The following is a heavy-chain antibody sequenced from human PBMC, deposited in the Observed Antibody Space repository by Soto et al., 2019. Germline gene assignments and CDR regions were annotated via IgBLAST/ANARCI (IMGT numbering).Heavy chain of an antibody. CDR2: INPNSGGT. Sequence: ASVKVSCKASGYTFTGCYMHWLRRAAVEVLEWMGWINPNSGGTNYAQKFQGRVTMTRDTSISTAYMELSRLRSDDTAVYYRARGGFLEWLLSYYGMDVWGQGTTVTVSS. D-gene: IGHD3-3*01. CDR1: GYTFTGCY. CDR3: ARGGFLEWLLSYYGMDV. V-gene: IGHV1-2*02. J-gene: IGHJ6*02.